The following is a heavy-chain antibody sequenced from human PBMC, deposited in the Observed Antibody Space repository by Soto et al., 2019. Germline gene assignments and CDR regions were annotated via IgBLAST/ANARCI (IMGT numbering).Heavy chain of an antibody. CDR3: AREVSPNSRGWYMVLFRWFDP. CDR2: IYYSGSA. D-gene: IGHD6-19*01. J-gene: IGHJ5*02. V-gene: IGHV4-31*03. Sequence: QVQLQESSPGLVKPSQTLSLTCTVSGGSISSSDYYWSWIRQHPGKGLEWIGYIYYSGSAYYNPSLKSRVTISVDTSKNQFSLKVTSVTAADTAVYYCAREVSPNSRGWYMVLFRWFDPWVQGTLVTVSS. CDR1: GGSISSSDYY.